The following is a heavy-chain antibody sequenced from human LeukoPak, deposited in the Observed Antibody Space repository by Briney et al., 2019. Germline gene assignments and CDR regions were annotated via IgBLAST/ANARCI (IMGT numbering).Heavy chain of an antibody. D-gene: IGHD3-10*01. CDR2: IIPIFGTA. CDR3: ARDQVGGSGSHDAFDI. J-gene: IGHJ3*02. V-gene: IGHV1-69*13. CDR1: GGTFISYA. Sequence: ASVKVSCKASGGTFISYAISWVRQAPGQGLEWMGGIIPIFGTANYAQKFQGRVTITADESTSTAYMELSSLRSEDTAVYYCARDQVGGSGSHDAFDIWGQGTMVTVSS.